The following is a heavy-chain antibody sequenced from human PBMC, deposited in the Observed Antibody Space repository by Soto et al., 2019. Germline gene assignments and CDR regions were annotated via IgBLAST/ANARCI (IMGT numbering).Heavy chain of an antibody. Sequence: SETLSLTCAAYGGSFSGYYWSWIRQPPGKGLEWIGEINHSGSTNYNPSLKSRVTISADTSKNQFFLYLSSVTAAATAVYYCPTLMVRGIPANWCNRFGKLTLITLAS. CDR1: GGSFSGYY. CDR2: INHSGST. D-gene: IGHD3-10*01. J-gene: IGHJ5*02. CDR3: PTLMVRGIPANWCNR. V-gene: IGHV4-34*01.